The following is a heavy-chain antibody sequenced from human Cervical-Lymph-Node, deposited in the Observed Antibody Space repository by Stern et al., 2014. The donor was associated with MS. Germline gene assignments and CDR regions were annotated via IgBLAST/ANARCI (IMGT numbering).Heavy chain of an antibody. J-gene: IGHJ6*02. CDR1: GFTVGNNY. CDR3: ARHPHEDV. CDR2: IYSGGRT. Sequence: EVHLGESGGDLIQPGGAMRVSCAASGFTVGNNYMTWVRQAPGKGLEWVSVIYSGGRTYYADSVKGRFTISRDSSKNTVYLQMNSLRAEDTAVYYCARHPHEDVWGQGTTVTVSS. V-gene: IGHV3-53*01.